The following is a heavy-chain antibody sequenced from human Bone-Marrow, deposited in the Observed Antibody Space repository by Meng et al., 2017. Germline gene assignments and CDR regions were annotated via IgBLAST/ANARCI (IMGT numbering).Heavy chain of an antibody. CDR3: ARAAYDIWSGYAP. CDR2: IYHDGST. CDR1: GASISSSHW. J-gene: IGHJ5*02. Sequence: QLQLRESGPGLVKPSETLSLTCAVSGASISSSHWWGWVRQPPGKGLEWIGEIYHDGSTNYTPSLKSRVTISVDKSKNQFSLKLSSVTAADTAVYYCARAAYDIWSGYAPWGQGSLVTVSS. D-gene: IGHD3-3*01. V-gene: IGHV4-4*02.